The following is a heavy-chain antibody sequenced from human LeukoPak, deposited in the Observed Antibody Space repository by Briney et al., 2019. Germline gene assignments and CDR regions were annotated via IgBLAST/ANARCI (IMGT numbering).Heavy chain of an antibody. Sequence: SETLSLTCTVSGGSISSYYWSWIRQPPGKGLEWIGYIYYSGSTNYNPSLKSRVTLSVDTSKNQFSLKLSSVTAADTAVYYCARVRVGFDYWGQGTLVTVSS. V-gene: IGHV4-59*01. J-gene: IGHJ4*02. CDR1: GGSISSYY. CDR2: IYYSGST. D-gene: IGHD1-26*01. CDR3: ARVRVGFDY.